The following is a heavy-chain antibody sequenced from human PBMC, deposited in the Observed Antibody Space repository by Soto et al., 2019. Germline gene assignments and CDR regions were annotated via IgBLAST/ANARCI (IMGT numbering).Heavy chain of an antibody. CDR1: GGSISSGGYY. Sequence: QVQLQESGPGLVKPSQTLSLTCTVSGGSISSGGYYWSWIRQHPGKGLEWIGYIYYSGSTYYNPSPXSXXTISVDTTKNQFSLKLTAVTAADTAVDYCARSVFPWGQGTLVTVSS. CDR2: IYYSGST. CDR3: ARSVFP. J-gene: IGHJ5*02. V-gene: IGHV4-31*03.